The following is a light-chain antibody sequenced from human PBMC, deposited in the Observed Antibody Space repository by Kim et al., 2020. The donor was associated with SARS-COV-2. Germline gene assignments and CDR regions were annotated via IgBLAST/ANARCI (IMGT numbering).Light chain of an antibody. V-gene: IGKV3-15*01. Sequence: TAGERADLSCRASRSVRSNLGWDQQKPGQAPRLLIYGASTRATGIPARFSGSGSGTEFTLTISSLQSEDFAVYYWQQYNNWPPLTFGGGTKVDIK. CDR3: QQYNNWPPLT. CDR2: GAS. CDR1: RSVRSN. J-gene: IGKJ4*01.